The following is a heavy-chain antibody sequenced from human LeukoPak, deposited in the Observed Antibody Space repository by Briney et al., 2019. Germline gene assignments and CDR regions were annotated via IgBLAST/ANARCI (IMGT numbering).Heavy chain of an antibody. CDR2: IKDDGRQK. D-gene: IGHD5-24*01. CDR1: GFTFSRYW. Sequence: GGSLRLSCAPSGFTFSRYWVIWVRQPPGKGLEWVASIKDDGRQKYYLDSVKGRFSVSRDNAKNSVYLQMDSLRAEDTALYYCARDASRGFDIWGQGTLVTVSS. V-gene: IGHV3-7*01. CDR3: ARDASRGFDI. J-gene: IGHJ4*02.